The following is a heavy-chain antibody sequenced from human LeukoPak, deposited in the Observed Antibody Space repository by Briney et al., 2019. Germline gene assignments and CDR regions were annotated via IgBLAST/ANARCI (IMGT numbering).Heavy chain of an antibody. J-gene: IGHJ3*02. CDR3: ARGDYYDSSGWRPHDAFDI. CDR1: GYSISSGYY. V-gene: IGHV4-38-2*01. D-gene: IGHD3-22*01. Sequence: SETLSLTCAVSGYSISSGYYWGWIRQPPGKGLEWIGSIYHSGSTYYNPSLKSRVTISVDTSKNQFSLKLSPVTAADTAVYYCARGDYYDSSGWRPHDAFDIWGQGTMVTVSS. CDR2: IYHSGST.